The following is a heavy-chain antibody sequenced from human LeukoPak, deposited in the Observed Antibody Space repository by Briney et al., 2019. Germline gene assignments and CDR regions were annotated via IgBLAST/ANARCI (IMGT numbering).Heavy chain of an antibody. CDR1: GGTFSSYA. Sequence: SVKVSCKASGGTFSSYAISWVRQAPGQGLEWMGGIIPIFGTANYAQKFQGRVTITADESTSTAYMELSSLRSEDTAVYYCARDAVDKTYYYDSSGYYFGYWGQGTLVTVSS. CDR3: ARDAVDKTYYYDSSGYYFGY. V-gene: IGHV1-69*13. J-gene: IGHJ4*02. D-gene: IGHD3-22*01. CDR2: IIPIFGTA.